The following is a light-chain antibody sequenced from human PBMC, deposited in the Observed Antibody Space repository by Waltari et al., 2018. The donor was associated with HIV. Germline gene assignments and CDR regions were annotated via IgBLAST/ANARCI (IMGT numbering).Light chain of an antibody. Sequence: QSALTQPASVSGSPGQSITISCPGSSIAVGGSAYVSGFQQYPGRAPQVIIYDVHKWPSGVSNRFSGSKSGNTASLTISGLQDDDEAIYYCCSYARDRSVVFGGGTKLTVL. V-gene: IGLV2-23*02. J-gene: IGLJ2*01. CDR2: DVH. CDR3: CSYARDRSVV. CDR1: SIAVGGSAY.